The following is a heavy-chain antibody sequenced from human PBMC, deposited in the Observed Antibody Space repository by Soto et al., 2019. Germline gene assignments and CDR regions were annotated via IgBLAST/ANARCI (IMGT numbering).Heavy chain of an antibody. V-gene: IGHV4-59*08. CDR1: GGSISSYY. Sequence: SETLSLTCTVSGGSISSYYWSWIRQPPGKGLEWIGYIYYSGSTNYNPSLKSRITISVDTSKNQFSLKLSSVTAADTAVYYCARPRDYGDYSDAFDIWGQGTMVTVSS. CDR2: IYYSGST. D-gene: IGHD4-17*01. CDR3: ARPRDYGDYSDAFDI. J-gene: IGHJ3*02.